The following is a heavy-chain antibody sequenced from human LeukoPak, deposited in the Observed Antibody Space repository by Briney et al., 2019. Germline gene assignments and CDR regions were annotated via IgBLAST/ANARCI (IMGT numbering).Heavy chain of an antibody. CDR3: ARDRWARYYGSGSWLGDY. D-gene: IGHD3-10*01. V-gene: IGHV3-11*04. CDR2: IGSRGDVV. CDR1: GFTLSDHY. J-gene: IGHJ4*02. Sequence: GGSLRLSCAASGFTLSDHYMNWIRQAPGKGLEWISYIGSRGDVVYYADSVKGRFTISRDNSKNTLYLQMNSLRAEDTAVYYCARDRWARYYGSGSWLGDYWGQGTLVTVSS.